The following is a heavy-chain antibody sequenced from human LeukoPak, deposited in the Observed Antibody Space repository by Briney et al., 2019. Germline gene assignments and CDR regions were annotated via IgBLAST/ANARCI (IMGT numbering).Heavy chain of an antibody. CDR2: IRYDGSNK. D-gene: IGHD5-12*01. V-gene: IGHV3-30*02. CDR1: GFTFSTYG. J-gene: IGHJ4*02. CDR3: ARGPSGYHNT. Sequence: GGSLRFSCGASGFTFSTYGMHWVRQAPGKGLEWVAFIRYDGSNKYYADSVKGRFTISRDSSKNTLYLQMNSLRADDTAVYYCARGPSGYHNTGGQGTLVTVSS.